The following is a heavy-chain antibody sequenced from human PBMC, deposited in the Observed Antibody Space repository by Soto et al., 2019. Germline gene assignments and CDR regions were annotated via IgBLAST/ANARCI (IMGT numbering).Heavy chain of an antibody. CDR1: GFTFSSYA. J-gene: IGHJ4*02. V-gene: IGHV3-30-3*01. CDR2: ISYDGSNK. Sequence: GGSLRLSCAASGFTFSSYAMHWVRQAPGKGLEWVAVISYDGSNKYYADSVKGRFTISRDNSKNTLYLQMNSLRAEDTAVYYCARAWGSLDYWGQGTLVTVS. CDR3: ARAWGSLDY. D-gene: IGHD3-16*01.